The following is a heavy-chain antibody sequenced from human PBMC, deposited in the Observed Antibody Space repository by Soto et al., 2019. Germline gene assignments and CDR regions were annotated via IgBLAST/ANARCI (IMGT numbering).Heavy chain of an antibody. J-gene: IGHJ4*02. V-gene: IGHV3-30*18. D-gene: IGHD6-13*01. CDR2: IPHDGSDK. Sequence: QVQLVESGGGVVQPGRSLRLSCAASGFTFTSYGMHWVRHAPGKGLEWVAVIPHDGSDKNYADSVKGRFTISRDNSKNTLYLQMNSPSAEDTAVYYGAKYYRSRWCIDYWVQGTLVTVSS. CDR3: AKYYRSRWCIDY. CDR1: GFTFTSYG.